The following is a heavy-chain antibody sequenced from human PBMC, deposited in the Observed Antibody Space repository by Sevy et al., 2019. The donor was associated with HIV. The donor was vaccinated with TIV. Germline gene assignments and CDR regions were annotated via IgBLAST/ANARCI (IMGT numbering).Heavy chain of an antibody. J-gene: IGHJ4*02. D-gene: IGHD3-22*01. CDR3: EKDFGVIVVSEFDY. CDR2: ISGSGGSA. V-gene: IGHV3-23*01. Sequence: GGSLRLSCGASGFTFSSYAMSWVRQAPGKGLEWVSGISGSGGSAHYAHSVKGRFTVSRDNSESALYVQMNSERAGDMGVYYCEKDFGVIVVSEFDYWGQGTLVTVSS. CDR1: GFTFSSYA.